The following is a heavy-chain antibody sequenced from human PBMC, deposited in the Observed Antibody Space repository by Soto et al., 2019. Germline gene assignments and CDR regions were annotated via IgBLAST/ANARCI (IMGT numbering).Heavy chain of an antibody. CDR2: IYYSGST. CDR3: ARFPRSTTPSAPGFDY. J-gene: IGHJ4*02. Sequence: SETLSLTCTGSGGSISSYYWSWIRQPPGKGLEWIGYIYYSGSTNYNPSLKSRVTISVDTSKNQFSLKLSSVTAADTAVYYCARFPRSTTPSAPGFDYWGQGTLVTVS. CDR1: GGSISSYY. V-gene: IGHV4-59*01.